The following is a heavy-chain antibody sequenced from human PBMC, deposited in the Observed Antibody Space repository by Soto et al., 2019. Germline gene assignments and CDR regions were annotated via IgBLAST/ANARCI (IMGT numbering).Heavy chain of an antibody. V-gene: IGHV1-18*01. CDR3: ARENDILTGYYGWFDP. CDR1: GYTFTSLG. CDR2: ISAYNGNT. Sequence: QVKLVQSEAGVKKPGASVKVSCKASGYTFTSLGISWVRQAPGQGLEGMGWISAYNGNTNYAQKLQGRVTMTTDTSTSTAYMELRSLRTDDTAVYYCARENDILTGYYGWFDPWGQGTLVTVSS. J-gene: IGHJ5*02. D-gene: IGHD3-9*01.